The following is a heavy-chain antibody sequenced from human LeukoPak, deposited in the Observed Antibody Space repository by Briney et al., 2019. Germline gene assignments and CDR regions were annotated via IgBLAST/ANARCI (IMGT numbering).Heavy chain of an antibody. V-gene: IGHV4-38-2*02. Sequence: SDTLSLTCIVSGYSISSDYYWGWIRQPPGKGLECIGTIYHGESTYYNPSLKSRVTISVDTSKNQFSLKLSSVTAADTAVYYCARGGRAVAEPNWFDPWGQGTLVTVSS. CDR2: IYHGEST. CDR3: ARGGRAVAEPNWFDP. CDR1: GYSISSDYY. D-gene: IGHD6-19*01. J-gene: IGHJ5*02.